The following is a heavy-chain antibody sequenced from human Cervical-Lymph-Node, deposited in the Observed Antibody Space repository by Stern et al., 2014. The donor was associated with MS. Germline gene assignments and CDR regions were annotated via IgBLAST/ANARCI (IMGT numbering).Heavy chain of an antibody. J-gene: IGHJ4*02. V-gene: IGHV3-30-3*01. CDR2: ISYDGSNK. CDR1: GFTFSTYS. D-gene: IGHD3-22*01. CDR3: ARDRWYYDSSGLFDY. Sequence: MQLVESGGGVVQPGRSLRLSCAASGFTFSTYSMHWVRQAPGKGLEWVAVISYDGSNKYYADSVKGRFTISRDNSKNTMYLQMNSLRAEDTAVYYCARDRWYYDSSGLFDYWGQGTLVTVSS.